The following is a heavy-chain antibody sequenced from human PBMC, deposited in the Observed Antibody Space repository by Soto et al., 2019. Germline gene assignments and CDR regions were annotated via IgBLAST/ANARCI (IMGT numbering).Heavy chain of an antibody. V-gene: IGHV3-66*04. D-gene: IGHD3-10*01. CDR1: GFTVSSNY. CDR3: ARHAYYGLGSYYGHYYYYMDV. CDR2: IYSGGST. Sequence: GGSLRLSCAASGFTVSSNYMSWVRQAPGKELEWVSVIYSGGSTYYADSVKGRFTISRDNSKNTLYPQMSSLRAEDTAVYYCARHAYYGLGSYYGHYYYYMDVWGKGTTVTVSS. J-gene: IGHJ6*03.